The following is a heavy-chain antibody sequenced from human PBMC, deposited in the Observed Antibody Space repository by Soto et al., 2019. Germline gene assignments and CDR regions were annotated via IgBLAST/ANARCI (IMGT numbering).Heavy chain of an antibody. D-gene: IGHD2-2*01. CDR1: GGTFTNYA. J-gene: IGHJ6*02. CDR3: ARERSVGYCISTTCPKPFYYYAMDV. Sequence: ASVKVSCKPSGGTFTNYAFSWVRQAPGQGLEWMGGIIPIFGTPDYAQNFQGKVTITADESTRTASMELSSLRSDDTAVYYCARERSVGYCISTTCPKPFYYYAMDVWGQGTTVTVSS. V-gene: IGHV1-69*13. CDR2: IIPIFGTP.